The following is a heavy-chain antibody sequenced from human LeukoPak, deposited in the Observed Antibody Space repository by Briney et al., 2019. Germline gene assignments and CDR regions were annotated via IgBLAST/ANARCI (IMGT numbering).Heavy chain of an antibody. CDR2: IHSSGST. V-gene: IGHV4-4*07. D-gene: IGHD3-10*01. CDR3: AREAVHYGSGSLDY. CDR1: GGSINAFY. Sequence: PSETLSLTCSVSGGSINAFYWSWIRQPAGKGLEWIGRIHSSGSTNYSPSLESRVTMLLDPSKNQFSLSLISVTAADTAVYYCAREAVHYGSGSLDYWGQGTLVTVSS. J-gene: IGHJ4*02.